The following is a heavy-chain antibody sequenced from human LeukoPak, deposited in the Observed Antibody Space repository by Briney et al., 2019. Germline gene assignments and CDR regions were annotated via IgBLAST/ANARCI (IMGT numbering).Heavy chain of an antibody. CDR2: TYYRSKWYN. J-gene: IGHJ5*02. D-gene: IGHD4-17*01. CDR3: ARELGALDI. Sequence: SQTLSLTCAISGDSVSSNSPAWNWIRQSPSRGLEWLGRTYYRSKWYNDYAVSVKSRITINPDTSNNQLSLQLNSVTPEDTAVYYCARELGALDIWGQGILVTVSS. V-gene: IGHV6-1*01. CDR1: GDSVSSNSPA.